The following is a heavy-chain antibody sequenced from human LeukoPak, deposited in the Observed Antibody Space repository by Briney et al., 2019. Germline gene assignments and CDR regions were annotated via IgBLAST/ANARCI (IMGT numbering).Heavy chain of an antibody. CDR3: ARAAGYSSGRVRYYYYYYMDV. D-gene: IGHD6-19*01. Sequence: GASVKVSCKASGYTFTSYDINWVRQATGQGLEWMGWMNPNSGNTGYAQKFQGRVTITRNTSISTAYMELSSLRSEDTAVYYCARAAGYSSGRVRYYYYYYMDVWGKGTTVTVSS. V-gene: IGHV1-8*01. CDR2: MNPNSGNT. CDR1: GYTFTSYD. J-gene: IGHJ6*03.